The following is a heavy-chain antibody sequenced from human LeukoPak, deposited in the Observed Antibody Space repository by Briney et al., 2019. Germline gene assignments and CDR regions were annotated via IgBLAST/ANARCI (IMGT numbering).Heavy chain of an antibody. J-gene: IGHJ6*02. CDR1: GFTVSSNY. D-gene: IGHD3-10*01. CDR2: IYSGGST. CDR3: AKCLVRGESPGSNYYYYGMDV. Sequence: GGSLRLSCAVSGFTVSSNYMSWVRQAPGKGLEWVSVIYSGGSTYYADSVKGRFTISRDNSKNTLYLQMNSLRAEETAEYYCAKCLVRGESPGSNYYYYGMDVWGQGTTVTVSS. V-gene: IGHV3-53*01.